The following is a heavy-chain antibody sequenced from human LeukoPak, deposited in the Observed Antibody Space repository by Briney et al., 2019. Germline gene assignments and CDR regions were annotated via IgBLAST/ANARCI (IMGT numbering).Heavy chain of an antibody. J-gene: IGHJ4*02. CDR3: ASCSSSTSCPTYHY. D-gene: IGHD2-2*01. CDR1: GGTFTIYA. Sequence: SVKVSCKASGGTFTIYAIGWVRQAPGQGLEWMGGIIPIFGTANYAQKFQGRVTITADESTSTAYMELSSLRSEDTAVYYCASCSSSTSCPTYHYWGQGTLVTVSS. CDR2: IIPIFGTA. V-gene: IGHV1-69*13.